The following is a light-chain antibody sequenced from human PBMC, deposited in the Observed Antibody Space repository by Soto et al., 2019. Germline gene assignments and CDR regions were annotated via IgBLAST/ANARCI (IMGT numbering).Light chain of an antibody. J-gene: IGLJ1*01. V-gene: IGLV2-14*01. CDR1: SSDVGGYNH. Sequence: QSVLTQPASVSGSPGQSITISCTGTSSDVGGYNHVSWYQQYPGKAPKVIIYELSNRPSGISNRFSGSKSGNTASLTISGLQAEDDADDYCSSSTSSSTLLYVFGTGTKVTVL. CDR3: SSSTSSSTLLYV. CDR2: ELS.